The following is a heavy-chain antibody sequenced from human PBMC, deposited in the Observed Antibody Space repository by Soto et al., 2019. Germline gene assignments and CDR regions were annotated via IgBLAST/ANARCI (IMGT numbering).Heavy chain of an antibody. CDR1: GFTFSSYA. D-gene: IGHD3-10*01. J-gene: IGHJ4*02. CDR2: ISYDGSNK. Sequence: GGSLRLSCAASGFTFSSYAMHWVRQAPGKGLEWVAVISYDGSNKYYADSVKGRFTISRDNSKNTLYLQMNSLRAEDTAVYYCARDINYYGSGSPDYWGQGTLVTVSS. V-gene: IGHV3-30-3*01. CDR3: ARDINYYGSGSPDY.